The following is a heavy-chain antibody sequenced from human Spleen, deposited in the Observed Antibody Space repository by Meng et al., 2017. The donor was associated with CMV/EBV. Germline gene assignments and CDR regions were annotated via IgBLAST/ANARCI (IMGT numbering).Heavy chain of an antibody. V-gene: IGHV1-69*05. J-gene: IGHJ6*02. D-gene: IGHD3-22*01. Sequence: SVKVSCKASGGIFSNYAINWVRQAPGQGLEWMGGIIPLYGTPNFPQKFQGRVTMTRDESSSTAYMELSSLRSEDTAVYYCARGGRGYRFGDPSDMTPESYYYYGMDVWGQGTSVTVSS. CDR3: ARGGRGYRFGDPSDMTPESYYYYGMDV. CDR1: GGIFSNYA. CDR2: IIPLYGTP.